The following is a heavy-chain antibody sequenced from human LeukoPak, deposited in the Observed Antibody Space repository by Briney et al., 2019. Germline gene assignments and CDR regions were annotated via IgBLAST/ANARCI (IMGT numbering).Heavy chain of an antibody. Sequence: SEPLSLTCTVSGGSISSSSYYWGWIRQPPGKGLEWFWSIYYSGSSYYNPSLKSRVTISVDTSKNKFSLKLSSVTAADTAVYYCARLRGYSYGCLDYWGQGTLVTVSS. V-gene: IGHV4-39*01. D-gene: IGHD5-18*01. CDR2: IYYSGSS. CDR3: ARLRGYSYGCLDY. J-gene: IGHJ4*02. CDR1: GGSISSSSYY.